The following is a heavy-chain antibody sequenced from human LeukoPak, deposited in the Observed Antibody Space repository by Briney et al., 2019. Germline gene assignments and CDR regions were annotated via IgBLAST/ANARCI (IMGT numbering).Heavy chain of an antibody. Sequence: LSLTCSVSGGSISSYYWTWIRQPPGKGLEWVSYISTGSSYTNYADSVKGRFTISRDNAKNSLSLQMNSLRAEDTAIYYCARVYGQVYFDNWGQGTLVTVSS. J-gene: IGHJ4*02. D-gene: IGHD5/OR15-5a*01. CDR1: GGSISSYY. CDR2: ISTGSSYT. CDR3: ARVYGQVYFDN. V-gene: IGHV3-11*06.